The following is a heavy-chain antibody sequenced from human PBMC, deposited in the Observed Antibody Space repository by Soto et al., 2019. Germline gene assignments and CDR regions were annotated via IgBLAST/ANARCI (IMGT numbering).Heavy chain of an antibody. V-gene: IGHV3-21*01. Sequence: GGSLRLSCAASGFTFSSYSMNWVRQAPGKGLEWVSSISSSSSYIYYADSVKGRFTISRDNAKNSLYLQMNSLRAEDTAVDYCARFQLGYDAFDIWGQGTMVT. J-gene: IGHJ3*02. CDR1: GFTFSSYS. CDR2: ISSSSSYI. D-gene: IGHD6-6*01. CDR3: ARFQLGYDAFDI.